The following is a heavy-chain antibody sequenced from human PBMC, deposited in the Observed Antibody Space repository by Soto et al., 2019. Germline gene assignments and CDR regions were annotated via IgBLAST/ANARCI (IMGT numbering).Heavy chain of an antibody. CDR2: IIPFFGAS. CDR3: GLRRWRRPRKNYYHYCLYI. CDR1: GITFSSYC. Sequence: SVKVSCKASGITFSSYCISWVRQVPGQGLEWVGLIIPFFGASNFAQKFRGRVTISAETSTSRAYMELSSLRSDDTAVYYCGLRRWRRPRKNYYHYCLYIYGQRSTVTVCS. D-gene: IGHD4-17*01. V-gene: IGHV1-69*06. J-gene: IGHJ6*02.